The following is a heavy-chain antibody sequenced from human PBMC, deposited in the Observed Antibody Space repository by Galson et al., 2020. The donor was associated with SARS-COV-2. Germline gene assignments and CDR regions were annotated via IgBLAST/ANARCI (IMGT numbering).Heavy chain of an antibody. V-gene: IGHV3-30*18. Sequence: GESLKISCAASGFTFSSYGMHWVRQAPGKGLEWVAVISYDGSNKYYADSVKGRFTISRDNSKNTLYLQMNSLRAEDTAVYYCANGYSGSYYYMVVWGKGTTVTVSS. D-gene: IGHD1-26*01. CDR3: ANGYSGSYYYMVV. J-gene: IGHJ6*03. CDR2: ISYDGSNK. CDR1: GFTFSSYG.